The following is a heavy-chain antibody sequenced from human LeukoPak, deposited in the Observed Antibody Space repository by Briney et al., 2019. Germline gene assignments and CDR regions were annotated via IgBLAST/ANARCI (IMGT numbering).Heavy chain of an antibody. J-gene: IGHJ4*02. CDR2: IVVGSGNT. CDR3: AADRGAFFSYSSGWIFDY. Sequence: SVKVSCKASGFTFTSSAVQWVRQARGQRLEWIGWIVVGSGNTNYAQKFQERVTITRDMSTSTAYMELSSLRSEDTAVYYCAADRGAFFSYSSGWIFDYWGQGTLVTASS. CDR1: GFTFTSSA. D-gene: IGHD6-19*01. V-gene: IGHV1-58*01.